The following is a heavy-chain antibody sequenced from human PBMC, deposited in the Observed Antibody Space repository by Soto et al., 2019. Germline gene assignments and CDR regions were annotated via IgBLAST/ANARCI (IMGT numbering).Heavy chain of an antibody. J-gene: IGHJ1*01. CDR1: GFTFSSYA. D-gene: IGHD3-9*01. CDR3: ATPLLRYFQWLLHPFAY. CDR2: ISGSGGST. Sequence: GVLRLSCAASGFTFSSYAMSWVRQAPGKGLEWVSAISGSGGSTYYADSVKGRFTISRDNSKNTLYLQMNSLRAEDTAVYYCATPLLRYFQWLLHPFAYSGQGTPLTVS. V-gene: IGHV3-23*01.